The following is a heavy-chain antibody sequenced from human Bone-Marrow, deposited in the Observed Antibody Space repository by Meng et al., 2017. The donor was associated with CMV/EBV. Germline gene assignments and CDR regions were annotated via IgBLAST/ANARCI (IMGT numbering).Heavy chain of an antibody. CDR2: ISGSGGST. J-gene: IGHJ4*02. CDR3: TTDLWVNFDY. Sequence: GGSLRLSCAATGFTFSSYDMHWVRQATGKGLEWVSAISGSGGSTYYADSVKGRFTISRDNSKNTLYLQMNSLRAEDTAVYYCTTDLWVNFDYWGQGTLVTGSS. D-gene: IGHD2-21*01. CDR1: GFTFSSYD. V-gene: IGHV3-23*01.